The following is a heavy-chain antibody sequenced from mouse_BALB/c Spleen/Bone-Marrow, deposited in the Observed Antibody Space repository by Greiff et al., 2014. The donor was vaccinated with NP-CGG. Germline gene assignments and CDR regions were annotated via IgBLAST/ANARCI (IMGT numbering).Heavy chain of an antibody. D-gene: IGHD1-1*01. V-gene: IGHV2-6-7*01. CDR3: ARDRTHYYGSSYVYYYAMDY. J-gene: IGHJ4*01. Sequence: QVPVPQSGPGLGGPSQSLSITFTVSGVSLNGYGVKWGRPPPGKGLGWLGMIWGDGSTDYNSALKSRLSISKDNSKSQVFLKMNRLQTDDTARYYCARDRTHYYGSSYVYYYAMDYWGQGTSVTVSS. CDR1: GVSLNGYG. CDR2: IWGDGST.